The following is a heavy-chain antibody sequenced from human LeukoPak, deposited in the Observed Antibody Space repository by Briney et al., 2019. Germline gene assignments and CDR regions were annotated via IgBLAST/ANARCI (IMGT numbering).Heavy chain of an antibody. CDR3: ARALMTAIPYFDY. CDR1: GYTFTSYD. D-gene: IGHD2-21*02. Sequence: ASVKVSCKASGYTFTSYDINWVRQATGQGLEWMGWMNPNSGNTGYAQKFQGRVTMTRNTSISTANMELSSLRSEDTAVYYCARALMTAIPYFDYWGQGTLVTVSS. J-gene: IGHJ4*02. V-gene: IGHV1-8*01. CDR2: MNPNSGNT.